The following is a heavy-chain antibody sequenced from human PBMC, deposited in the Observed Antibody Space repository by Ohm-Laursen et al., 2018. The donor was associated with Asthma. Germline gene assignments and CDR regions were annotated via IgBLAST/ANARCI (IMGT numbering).Heavy chain of an antibody. V-gene: IGHV1-69*13. D-gene: IGHD5-18*01. Sequence: GASVKVSCKVSGGTFSGYAISWVRQAPGQGLEWMGGIIPIFGTANYAQKFQGRVTITADESTSTAYMELSSLRSEDTAVYYCARDKVDTAMVTTYYYGMDVWGQGTTVTVSS. CDR3: ARDKVDTAMVTTYYYGMDV. CDR1: GGTFSGYA. CDR2: IIPIFGTA. J-gene: IGHJ6*02.